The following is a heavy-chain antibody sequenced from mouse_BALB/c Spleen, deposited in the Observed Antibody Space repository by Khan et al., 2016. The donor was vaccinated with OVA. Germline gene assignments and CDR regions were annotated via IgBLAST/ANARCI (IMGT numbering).Heavy chain of an antibody. J-gene: IGHJ4*01. V-gene: IGHV5-6*01. D-gene: IGHD1-1*01. CDR2: ISTSGRYT. CDR3: ARCLYGSSYDYYAMDY. Sequence: VQLKESGGDLVKPGGSLKLSCAASGFTFSSYGMSWVRQTPDKRLEWVAIISTSGRYTYYPVSVKGRFTISRDNAKNTLYLQMSSLKSEDTAMYYCARCLYGSSYDYYAMDYWGQGTSVTVSS. CDR1: GFTFSSYG.